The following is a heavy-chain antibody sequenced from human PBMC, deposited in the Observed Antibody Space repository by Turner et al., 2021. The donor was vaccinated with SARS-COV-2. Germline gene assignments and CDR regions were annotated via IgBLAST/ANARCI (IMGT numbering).Heavy chain of an antibody. J-gene: IGHJ4*02. V-gene: IGHV3-33*01. CDR3: AREIDDYVWGSYRRGY. CDR2: RWYDGSNK. D-gene: IGHD3-16*02. CDR1: GFTFSSYG. Sequence: QVQLVESGGGWVKPGGSLRLTGAAAGFTFSSYGRHWVRQAPGKGLEWVAVRWYDGSNKYYADSVKGRFTISRDNSKNTLYLKMNSLRAEDTAVYYCAREIDDYVWGSYRRGYWGQGTLVTVSS.